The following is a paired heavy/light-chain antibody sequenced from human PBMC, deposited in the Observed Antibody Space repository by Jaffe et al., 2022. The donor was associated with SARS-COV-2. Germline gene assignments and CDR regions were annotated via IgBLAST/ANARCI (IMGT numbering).Heavy chain of an antibody. Sequence: QVQLEQSGAEVKKPGASLKVSCKASGYSFSSYGVTWVRQVPGQGLEYLGWISGYSGDTRYAQKVQGRVTMTTDTSASTAYMELRSLRSDDTAVYYCARDRITIFGVVDVLDVWGQGTTVTVSS. CDR3: ARDRITIFGVVDVLDV. J-gene: IGHJ6*02. V-gene: IGHV1-18*01. CDR1: GYSFSSYG. D-gene: IGHD3-3*01. CDR2: ISGYSGDT.
Light chain of an antibody. V-gene: IGKV1-17*01. CDR3: LQHHSHPYT. Sequence: DFQMTQSPSSLSASVGDRVTITCRASQDIRNDLGWYQQTPGKGPKRLIYAASNLQSGVPSRFSGSGSGTEFTLTISSLQPEDFVTYYCLQHHSHPYTFGQGTKLE. CDR2: AAS. CDR1: QDIRND. J-gene: IGKJ2*01.